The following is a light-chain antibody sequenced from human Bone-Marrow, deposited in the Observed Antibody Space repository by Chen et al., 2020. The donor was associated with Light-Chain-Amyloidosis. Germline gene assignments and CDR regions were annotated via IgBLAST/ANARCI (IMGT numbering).Light chain of an antibody. CDR2: AVS. CDR1: SGDVGTYNY. CDR3: SSVTSSSSYV. J-gene: IGLJ1*01. Sequence: QSALTQPASVSGSPGQSITISCTGTSGDVGTYNYVSWYQQHPGKAPKVMIYAVSNRPSGVSNSFSVSESGNTASLTISGLQAEDEADYYCSSVTSSSSYVFGPGTKFSVL. V-gene: IGLV2-14*01.